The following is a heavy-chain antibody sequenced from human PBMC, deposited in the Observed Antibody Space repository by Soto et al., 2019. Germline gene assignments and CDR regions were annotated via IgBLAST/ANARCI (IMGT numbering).Heavy chain of an antibody. CDR2: IIPLFGTT. Sequence: QVQLVQSGAEVKKTGSSVKDSCKASGGTFSRNAITWVRQAPGQGLEWMGGIIPLFGTTTYAQKFLGRVTITAYESTNAASMEARSLRSEDMAVYFWARDRAVTVPTSYFDYWGQGTLVSVSS. D-gene: IGHD4-17*01. CDR3: ARDRAVTVPTSYFDY. V-gene: IGHV1-69*01. CDR1: GGTFSRNA. J-gene: IGHJ4*02.